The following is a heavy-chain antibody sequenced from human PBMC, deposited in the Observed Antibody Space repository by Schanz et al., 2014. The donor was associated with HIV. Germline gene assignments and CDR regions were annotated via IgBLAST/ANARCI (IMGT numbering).Heavy chain of an antibody. J-gene: IGHJ6*02. Sequence: QLQLQESGSGLVKPSQTLSLTCAVSGGSISSGDYSWSWIRQPPGKGLEWIGYIYHTGGASYTPSLKSRVTMSVDKSKNQFSLKLTSVTAADTAVYYCARGPSGGLTPSRGMDVWGQGTTVTVSS. V-gene: IGHV4-30-2*01. CDR1: GGSISSGDYS. D-gene: IGHD1-26*01. CDR3: ARGPSGGLTPSRGMDV. CDR2: IYHTGGA.